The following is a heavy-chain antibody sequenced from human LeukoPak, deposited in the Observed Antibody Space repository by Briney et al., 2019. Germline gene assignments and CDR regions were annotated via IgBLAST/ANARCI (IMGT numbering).Heavy chain of an antibody. CDR3: ARRRGRYCSSTSCPNWFDP. V-gene: IGHV4-34*01. J-gene: IGHJ5*02. Sequence: GSLRLSCAASGFTFSSYVMSWLRQPPGKGLEWIGEINHSGSTNYNPSLKSRVTISVDTSKNQFSLKLSSVTAADTAVYYCARRRGRYCSSTSCPNWFDPWGQGTLVTVSS. CDR1: GFTFSSYV. CDR2: INHSGST. D-gene: IGHD2-2*01.